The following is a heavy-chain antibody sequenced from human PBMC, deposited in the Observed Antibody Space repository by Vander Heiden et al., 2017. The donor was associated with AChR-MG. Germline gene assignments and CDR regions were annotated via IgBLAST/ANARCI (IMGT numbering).Heavy chain of an antibody. Sequence: EVQLVQSGGGLVKPGGSFRLSCAAAAFSFSNACLSRVRQAPGKGLEWVGRIKSKTDGGTTDYAGPVKGRFTITRDDSKNTRYLQMNSLKTEDTAVYYCTTALGTPGYWGQGTLVTVSS. CDR3: TTALGTPGY. D-gene: IGHD1-26*01. CDR1: AFSFSNAC. CDR2: IKSKTDGGTT. V-gene: IGHV3-15*01. J-gene: IGHJ4*02.